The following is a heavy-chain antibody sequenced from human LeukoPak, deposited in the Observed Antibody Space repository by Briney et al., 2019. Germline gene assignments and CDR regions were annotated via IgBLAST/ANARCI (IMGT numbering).Heavy chain of an antibody. CDR3: AKDMVRGVIINDFDY. CDR1: GFTFSSYA. Sequence: GGSLRLSCAASGFTFSSYAMSWVRQAPGKGLEWVSAISGSGGSTYYADSVKGRFTISRDNSKNTLYLQMNSLRAEDTAVYYCAKDMVRGVIINDFDYWGQGTLVTVSS. CDR2: ISGSGGST. D-gene: IGHD3-10*01. J-gene: IGHJ4*02. V-gene: IGHV3-23*01.